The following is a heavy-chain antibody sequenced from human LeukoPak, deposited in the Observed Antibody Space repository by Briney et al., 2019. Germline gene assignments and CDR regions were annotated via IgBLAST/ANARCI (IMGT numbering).Heavy chain of an antibody. Sequence: GGSLRLSCAASGFTFSSFNMNWVRQAPGEGLEWVSSISSSSTYIFYADSVKGRFTISRDNAKNSLYLQMNSLRAEDTAVYYCTRYSGTYRDYWGQGTLVTVSS. D-gene: IGHD1-26*01. V-gene: IGHV3-21*01. CDR2: ISSSSTYI. CDR3: TRYSGTYRDY. CDR1: GFTFSSFN. J-gene: IGHJ4*02.